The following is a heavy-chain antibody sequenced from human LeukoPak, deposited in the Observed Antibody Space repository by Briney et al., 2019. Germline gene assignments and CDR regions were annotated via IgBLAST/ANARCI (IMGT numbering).Heavy chain of an antibody. J-gene: IGHJ4*02. CDR1: GFSFSSYG. Sequence: VGSLRLSCAASGFSFSSYGMHWVRQAPGKGLEWVAVIWYDGTNKYYADSVKGRFTISRDNSKNTLYLQMNSLRAEDTAVYYCARDQRGSSYSKYYFYYWVQGTLVTVSS. CDR3: ARDQRGSSYSKYYFYY. CDR2: IWYDGTNK. D-gene: IGHD5-18*01. V-gene: IGHV3-33*01.